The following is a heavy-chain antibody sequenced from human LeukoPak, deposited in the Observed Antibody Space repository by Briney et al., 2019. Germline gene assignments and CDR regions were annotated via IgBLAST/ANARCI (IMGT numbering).Heavy chain of an antibody. D-gene: IGHD5-18*01. CDR3: AREGYSYGYALMYYYYGMDV. Sequence: SETLSLTCAVYGGSFSGYYWSWIRQPPGKGLEWIGEINHSGSINYNPSLKSRVTISVDTSKNQFSLKLSSVTAADTAVYYCAREGYSYGYALMYYYYGMDVWGQGTTVTVSS. V-gene: IGHV4-34*01. CDR2: INHSGSI. CDR1: GGSFSGYY. J-gene: IGHJ6*02.